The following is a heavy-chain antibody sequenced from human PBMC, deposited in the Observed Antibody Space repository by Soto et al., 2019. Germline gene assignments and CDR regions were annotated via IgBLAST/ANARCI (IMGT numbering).Heavy chain of an antibody. J-gene: IGHJ6*02. V-gene: IGHV1-69*19. D-gene: IGHD6-13*01. CDR2: IIPIFGTA. CDR3: ARVYSSSWYVVYYFYGMDV. Sequence: QVQLVQSGAEVKKPGSSVKVSCKASGGTFSSYAISWVRQAPGQGLEWMGGIIPIFGTANYAQKFQARVTISAAESTSTAYMELRSLRSADTGVYYCARVYSSSWYVVYYFYGMDVWGQGTTVTVSS. CDR1: GGTFSSYA.